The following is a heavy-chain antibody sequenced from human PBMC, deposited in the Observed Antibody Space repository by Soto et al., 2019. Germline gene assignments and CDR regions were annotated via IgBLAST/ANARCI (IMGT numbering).Heavy chain of an antibody. J-gene: IGHJ4*02. CDR3: ASSYGSGYRAFDY. CDR1: GDTFNFYS. Sequence: QVQLVQSGAEVKRPGSSVKVSCKASGDTFNFYSINWVRQAPGVGLEWVGRVNPIVSMSNYAQRFQGRVTMTVDKSTSTAYMELRSLRSEDTAIYYCASSYGSGYRAFDYWGQGALVTVSS. D-gene: IGHD3-10*01. V-gene: IGHV1-69*02. CDR2: VNPIVSMS.